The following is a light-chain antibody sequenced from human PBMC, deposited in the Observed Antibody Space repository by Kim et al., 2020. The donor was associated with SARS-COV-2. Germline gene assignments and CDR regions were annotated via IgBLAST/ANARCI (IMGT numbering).Light chain of an antibody. CDR3: QTWGTGMGV. CDR1: SGDSSYA. Sequence: ASVKLTCTLGSGDSSYAIAWHQQQPEKGPRYLMKLNSDGSHYRGDGIPDRFSGSSSGAERYLTISSLQSEDEADYYCQTWGTGMGVFGGGTQLTVL. CDR2: LNSDGSH. J-gene: IGLJ3*02. V-gene: IGLV4-69*01.